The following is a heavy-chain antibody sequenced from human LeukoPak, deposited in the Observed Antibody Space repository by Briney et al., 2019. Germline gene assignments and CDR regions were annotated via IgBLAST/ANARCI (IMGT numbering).Heavy chain of an antibody. CDR1: GFTFTNFW. Sequence: PGGSLRLSCAASGFTFTNFWMNWIRRAPGRGLEWVANIRPDGSEQFYVDSVKGRFTISRDNAKNSVYLQMNSLRADDTAVYYCAGRDSARNPWVYWGQGTLVTVST. CDR3: AGRDSARNPWVY. CDR2: IRPDGSEQ. J-gene: IGHJ4*02. D-gene: IGHD4-11*01. V-gene: IGHV3-7*01.